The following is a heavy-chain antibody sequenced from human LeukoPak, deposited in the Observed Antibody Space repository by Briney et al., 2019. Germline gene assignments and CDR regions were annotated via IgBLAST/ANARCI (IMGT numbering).Heavy chain of an antibody. Sequence: AASVKVSCKASGYTFTGYYMHWVRQAPGQGLEWMGWINPNSGGTNYAQKFQGRVTMTRDTSISTAYMELSRLRSDDMAVYYCARDHLPGRIYDFWSGYQILYFDYWGQGTLVTVSS. J-gene: IGHJ4*02. CDR2: INPNSGGT. D-gene: IGHD3-3*01. V-gene: IGHV1-2*02. CDR1: GYTFTGYY. CDR3: ARDHLPGRIYDFWSGYQILYFDY.